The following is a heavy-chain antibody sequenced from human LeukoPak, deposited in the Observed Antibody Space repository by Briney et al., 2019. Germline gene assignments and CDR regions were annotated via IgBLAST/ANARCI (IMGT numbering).Heavy chain of an antibody. Sequence: ASVKVSCKVSGDTLSELSVHWVRQPPGKGLEWMGGFDPADGETIYAQKFQGRVTMTEDTSTDTAYMELSSLRSEDTAVYYCATGHIYLSGTYYPIFRYWGQGTLVIVSS. J-gene: IGHJ4*02. V-gene: IGHV1-24*01. D-gene: IGHD3-10*01. CDR2: FDPADGET. CDR1: GDTLSELS. CDR3: ATGHIYLSGTYYPIFRY.